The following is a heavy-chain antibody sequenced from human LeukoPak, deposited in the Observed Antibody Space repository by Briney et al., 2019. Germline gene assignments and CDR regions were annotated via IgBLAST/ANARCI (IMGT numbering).Heavy chain of an antibody. V-gene: IGHV4-34*01. Sequence: KSSETLSLTCAVYGGSFSGYYWSWIRQPPGKGLEWIGEINHSGSTNYNPSLKSRVTISVDTSKNQFSLKLSSVTAADTAVYYCARIPRPPLVNGWFDPWGQGTLVTVSS. D-gene: IGHD2-8*01. J-gene: IGHJ5*02. CDR2: INHSGST. CDR1: GGSFSGYY. CDR3: ARIPRPPLVNGWFDP.